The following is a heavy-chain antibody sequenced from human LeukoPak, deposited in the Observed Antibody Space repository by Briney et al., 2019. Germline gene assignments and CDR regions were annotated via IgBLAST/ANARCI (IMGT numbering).Heavy chain of an antibody. J-gene: IGHJ4*02. D-gene: IGHD3-22*01. CDR3: AKSYYDSSGYYFDY. CDR1: GFTFSSYA. V-gene: IGHV3-30-3*02. CDR2: ILYDGSNK. Sequence: GRSLRLSCAASGFTFSSYAMNWARQAPGKGLEWVAVILYDGSNKYYADSVKGRFTISRDNSKNTLYLQMNSLRAEDTAVYYCAKSYYDSSGYYFDYWGQGTLVTVSS.